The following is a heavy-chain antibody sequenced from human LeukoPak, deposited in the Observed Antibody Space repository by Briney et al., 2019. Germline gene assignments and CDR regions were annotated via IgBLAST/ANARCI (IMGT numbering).Heavy chain of an antibody. D-gene: IGHD1-26*01. V-gene: IGHV3-23*01. Sequence: GGSLRLSCAASGFTFRNYGMNWVRQAPGKGLEWVSGIIGGGDYTYYADSVKGRFTISRDNSKNTLFLHMNSLRVDDTALYYCAKSSRVGTYYFDYWGQGTVVTVSS. CDR3: AKSSRVGTYYFDY. CDR1: GFTFRNYG. CDR2: IIGGGDYT. J-gene: IGHJ4*02.